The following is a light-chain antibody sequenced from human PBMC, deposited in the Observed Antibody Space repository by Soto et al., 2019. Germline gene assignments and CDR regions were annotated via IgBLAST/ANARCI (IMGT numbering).Light chain of an antibody. CDR1: SSNIGAGYP. J-gene: IGLJ3*02. V-gene: IGLV1-40*03. Sequence: QAVVTQPPSVSGAPGQRVTISCTGSSSNIGAGYPVHWYQQLPGTAPKLLVAGNRPSGVPDRFSVSKSGASASLAITGLQAEDGADYYCESDDSSLSRRWVFGGGTKLTVL. CDR2: G. CDR3: ESDDSSLSRRWV.